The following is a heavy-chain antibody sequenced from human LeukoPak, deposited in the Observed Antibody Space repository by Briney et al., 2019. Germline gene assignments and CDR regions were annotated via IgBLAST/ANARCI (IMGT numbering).Heavy chain of an antibody. Sequence: SQTLSLTCSVSGDSTSSDDYYWSWIRQPPGKGLEWIGYILYRGTAYYHPSLKSRVIISVDTSRNEFSLELTSVTAADTAVYYCARFRRGIYYFDRWGQGTLVTVSS. CDR3: ARFRRGIYYFDR. CDR2: ILYRGTA. CDR1: GDSTSSDDYY. V-gene: IGHV4-30-4*01. D-gene: IGHD2-8*02. J-gene: IGHJ4*02.